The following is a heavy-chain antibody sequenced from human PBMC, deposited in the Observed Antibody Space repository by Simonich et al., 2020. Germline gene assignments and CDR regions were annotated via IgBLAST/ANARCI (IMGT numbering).Heavy chain of an antibody. CDR1: GFTFSSYW. CDR2: IKRDGCST. Sequence: EVQLVESGGGLVKPGGSLRLSCAASGFTFSSYWMHWVRQAPGKGLVRDTRIKRDGCSTSSADSGKGRFTISRDNAKNTLYLQMKSLRAEDTAVYYCARVHDSSGYSIDYWGQGTLVTVSS. V-gene: IGHV3-74*02. CDR3: ARVHDSSGYSIDY. D-gene: IGHD3-22*01. J-gene: IGHJ4*02.